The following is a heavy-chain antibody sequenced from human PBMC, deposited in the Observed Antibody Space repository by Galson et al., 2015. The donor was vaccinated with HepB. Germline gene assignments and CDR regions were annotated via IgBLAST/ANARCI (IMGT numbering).Heavy chain of an antibody. J-gene: IGHJ6*03. Sequence: SAKVSCKASGFTFTSSAVQWVRQARGQRLEWIGWIVVGSGNTNYAQKFQERVTITRDMSTSTAYMELSSLRSEDTAVYYCAADLPTVTTDFYYYMDVWGKGTTVTVSS. V-gene: IGHV1-58*01. CDR2: IVVGSGNT. D-gene: IGHD4-17*01. CDR3: AADLPTVTTDFYYYMDV. CDR1: GFTFTSSA.